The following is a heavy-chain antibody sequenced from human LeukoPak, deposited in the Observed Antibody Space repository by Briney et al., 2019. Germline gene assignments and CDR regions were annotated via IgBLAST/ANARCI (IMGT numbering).Heavy chain of an antibody. D-gene: IGHD2/OR15-2a*01. J-gene: IGHJ4*02. CDR2: IRSKAYGGTT. Sequence: GGSLRLSCTASVFTFGDYAMSWVRQAPGKGVEWVSFIRSKAYGGTTEYAASVKGRFTISRDDSKSIAYLQMNSLKTEDTAVYYCTRAHDRDDSSTYFDYWGQGTLVTVSS. V-gene: IGHV3-49*04. CDR1: VFTFGDYA. CDR3: TRAHDRDDSSTYFDY.